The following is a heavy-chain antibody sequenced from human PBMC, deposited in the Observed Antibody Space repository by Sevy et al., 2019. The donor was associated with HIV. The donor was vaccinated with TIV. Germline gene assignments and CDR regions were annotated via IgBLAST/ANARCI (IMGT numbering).Heavy chain of an antibody. Sequence: GESLKISCAASGFSFSTYTMNWVRRDPGKGLEWVSSISSSSSYIHYTDSVKGRFTISRDNAKNSLYLQMNSLRAEDTAVYYCARDQDYKYFDYWGQGTLVTVSS. CDR2: ISSSSSYI. V-gene: IGHV3-21*01. D-gene: IGHD4-4*01. CDR3: ARDQDYKYFDY. J-gene: IGHJ4*02. CDR1: GFSFSTYT.